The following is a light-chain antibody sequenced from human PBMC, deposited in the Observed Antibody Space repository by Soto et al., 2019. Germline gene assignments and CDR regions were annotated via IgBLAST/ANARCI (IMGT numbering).Light chain of an antibody. CDR1: QSISSS. V-gene: IGKV3-11*01. CDR3: QQRSDWPLT. CDR2: DAS. J-gene: IGKJ4*01. Sequence: EIVLTQSPATLSLSPGERATLSCRASQSISSSLAWYRQKPGQAPRLLIYDASNRATGIPARFSGSGSGTDFTLTISSLEPEDFAVYYCQQRSDWPLTFGGGTKVEIK.